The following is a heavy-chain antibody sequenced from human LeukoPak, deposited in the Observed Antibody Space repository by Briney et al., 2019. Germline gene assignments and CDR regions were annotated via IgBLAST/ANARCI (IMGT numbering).Heavy chain of an antibody. CDR1: GGTFSSYA. CDR2: SIPIFGTA. J-gene: IGHJ4*02. V-gene: IGHV1-69*05. CDR3: ARDHYSYDSSGYDY. Sequence: SVKVSCKASGGTFSSYAISWVRQAPGQGLEWMGRSIPIFGTANYAQKFQGRVTITTDESTSTAYMELSSLRSEDTAVYYCARDHYSYDSSGYDYWGQGTLVTVSS. D-gene: IGHD3-22*01.